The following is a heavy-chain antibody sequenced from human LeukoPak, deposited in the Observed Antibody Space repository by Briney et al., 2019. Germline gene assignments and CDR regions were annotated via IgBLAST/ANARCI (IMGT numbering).Heavy chain of an antibody. CDR2: INPNSGGT. D-gene: IGHD6-13*01. CDR3: ARDLPYSSSWESIDY. J-gene: IGHJ4*02. Sequence: ASVKVSCKASGYIFTGYYMNWVRQAPGQGLEWLGWINPNSGGTNYAQKFQGRVTMTTDTSTSTAYMELRSLRSDDTAVYYCARDLPYSSSWESIDYWGQGTLVTVSS. V-gene: IGHV1-2*02. CDR1: GYIFTGYY.